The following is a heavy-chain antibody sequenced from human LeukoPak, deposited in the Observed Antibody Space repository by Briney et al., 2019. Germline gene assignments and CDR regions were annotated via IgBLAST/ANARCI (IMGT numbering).Heavy chain of an antibody. J-gene: IGHJ4*02. Sequence: GSLRLSCAASGFTFSSYGMHWVRQAPGKGLDWVAFIRYDGSIKDYADSVKGRFTISRDNSRNTLYLQMNSLRAEDMAIYYCAKVSPINPSGYLDYWGQGTLVTVSS. D-gene: IGHD3-3*01. CDR1: GFTFSSYG. V-gene: IGHV3-30*02. CDR2: IRYDGSIK. CDR3: AKVSPINPSGYLDY.